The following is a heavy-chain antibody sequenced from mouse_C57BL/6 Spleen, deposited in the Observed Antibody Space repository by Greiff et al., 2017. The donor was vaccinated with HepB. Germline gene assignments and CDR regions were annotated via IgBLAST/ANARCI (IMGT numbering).Heavy chain of an antibody. V-gene: IGHV1-82*01. Sequence: VQLQQSGPELVKPGASVKISCKASGYAFSSSWMNWVKQRPGKGLEWIGRIYPGDGDTNYNGKFKGKATLTADKSSSTAYMQLSSLTSEDSAVYFCARGGTTVVAPGYWGQGTTLTVSS. CDR1: GYAFSSSW. CDR3: ARGGTTVVAPGY. D-gene: IGHD1-1*01. J-gene: IGHJ2*01. CDR2: IYPGDGDT.